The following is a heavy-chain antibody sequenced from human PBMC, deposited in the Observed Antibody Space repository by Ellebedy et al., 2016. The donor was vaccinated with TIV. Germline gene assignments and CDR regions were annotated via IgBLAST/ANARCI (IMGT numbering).Heavy chain of an antibody. D-gene: IGHD1-14*01. CDR2: ISLSGGTT. J-gene: IGHJ4*02. V-gene: IGHV3-23*01. Sequence: GGSLRLSCAASGFTFSLYAMSWVRQPPGKGPEWVSSISLSGGTTNYADFVKGRFTVSRASSKNTLYLQMDSLRAEDTAVYYCARDLPGFPGNTIAGPDIWGQGTLVSVSS. CDR1: GFTFSLYA. CDR3: ARDLPGFPGNTIAGPDI.